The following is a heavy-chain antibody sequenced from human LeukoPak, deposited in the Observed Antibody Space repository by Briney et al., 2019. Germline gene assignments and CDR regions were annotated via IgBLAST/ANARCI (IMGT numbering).Heavy chain of an antibody. D-gene: IGHD1-26*01. V-gene: IGHV4-59*01. CDR1: GGSISSYY. J-gene: IGHJ4*02. CDR3: AGGDGGSYGFDY. CDR2: IYYSGST. Sequence: SETLSLTCTVSGGSISSYYWSWIRQPPGKGLEWIGYIYYSGSTNYNPSLKSRVTISVDTSKNQFSLKLSSVTAADTAVYYCAGGDGGSYGFDYWGQGTLVTVSS.